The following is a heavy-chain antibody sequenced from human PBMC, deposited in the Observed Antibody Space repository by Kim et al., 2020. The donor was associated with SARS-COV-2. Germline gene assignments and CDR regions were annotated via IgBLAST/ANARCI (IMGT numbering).Heavy chain of an antibody. J-gene: IGHJ4*02. V-gene: IGHV4-4*07. CDR2: GCT. Sequence: GCTNYNPSLKSRVTMSVDTSKDQFSLKLTSVTAADTAVYYCARGPTRFDYWGQGTLVTVSS. CDR3: ARGPTRFDY.